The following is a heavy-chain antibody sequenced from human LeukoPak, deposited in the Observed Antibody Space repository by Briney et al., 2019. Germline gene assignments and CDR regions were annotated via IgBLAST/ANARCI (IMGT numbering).Heavy chain of an antibody. J-gene: IGHJ4*02. Sequence: SETLSLTCTDSGGSISSYYWSWIRQPPGKGLEWIWYIYYSGSTNYNPSLKSRVTISVDTSKNQFSLKLSSVTAADTAVDYCARVDYDFWSGYSSFDYWGQGTLVTVSS. CDR1: GGSISSYY. CDR2: IYYSGST. V-gene: IGHV4-59*01. CDR3: ARVDYDFWSGYSSFDY. D-gene: IGHD3-3*01.